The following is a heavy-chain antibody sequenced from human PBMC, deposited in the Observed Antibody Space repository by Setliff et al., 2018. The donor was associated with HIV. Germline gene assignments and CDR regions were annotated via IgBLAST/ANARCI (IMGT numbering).Heavy chain of an antibody. J-gene: IGHJ4*02. Sequence: GESLKISCAASGFIFDRYGMHWVRQAPGKGLEWVALIWYDGSHETYADSVRGRFSISRDNSKNTLYLQMDSLRPEDTGLYYCAKDPFTSSWYGFDYWGQGALVTVSS. D-gene: IGHD6-13*01. CDR3: AKDPFTSSWYGFDY. V-gene: IGHV3-30*02. CDR1: GFIFDRYG. CDR2: IWYDGSHE.